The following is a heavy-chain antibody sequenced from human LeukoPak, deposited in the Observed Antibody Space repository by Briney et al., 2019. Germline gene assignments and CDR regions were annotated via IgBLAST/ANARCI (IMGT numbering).Heavy chain of an antibody. V-gene: IGHV3-48*01. CDR3: ARAGTEYGCFDY. D-gene: IGHD2/OR15-2a*01. Sequence: GGSLRLSCAASGFTFSSYSMSWVRQAPGKGLEWVSYISSSSSTKYYADSVKGRFTISRDNAENSLYLQMNSLRAEDTAVYYCARAGTEYGCFDYWGQGTLVTVSS. CDR1: GFTFSSYS. CDR2: ISSSSSTK. J-gene: IGHJ4*02.